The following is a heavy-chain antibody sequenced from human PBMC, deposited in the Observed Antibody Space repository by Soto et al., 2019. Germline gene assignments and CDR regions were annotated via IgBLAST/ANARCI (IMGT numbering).Heavy chain of an antibody. J-gene: IGHJ3*02. CDR1: GFTFRSYA. CDR3: AKIDRLPATFFVGAFDI. V-gene: IGHV3-23*01. CDR2: ISGSGDTT. Sequence: GESLKISCVASGFTFRSYAMSWVRQAPGTGLEWVSTISGSGDTTYYADSLKGRFSISRDNSKNTLYLQMNSLRAEDTAIYFCAKIDRLPATFFVGAFDIWGQGTKVTVSS. D-gene: IGHD2-15*01.